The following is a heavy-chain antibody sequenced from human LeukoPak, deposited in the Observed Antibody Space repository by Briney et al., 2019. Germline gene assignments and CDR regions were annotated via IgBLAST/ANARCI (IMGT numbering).Heavy chain of an antibody. CDR1: GGSISSYY. J-gene: IGHJ4*02. D-gene: IGHD6-19*01. Sequence: PSETLSLTCTVSGGSISSYYWSXXXQPPGKGXXXXXXMYXXXXTNYNPSLKXRVTISVDTSKNQFSLKLSSVTAADTAVYYCARLRRAGWLEYYFDYWGQGTLVTVSS. CDR3: ARLRRAGWLEYYFDY. V-gene: IGHV4-59*01. CDR2: MYXXXXT.